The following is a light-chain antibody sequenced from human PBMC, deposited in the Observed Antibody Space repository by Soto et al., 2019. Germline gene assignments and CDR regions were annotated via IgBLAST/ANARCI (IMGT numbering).Light chain of an antibody. CDR1: SSNIGNNY. V-gene: IGLV1-51*02. CDR3: GTWDSSLSAVV. Sequence: QSALTQPPSVSAAPGQKVTISCSGSSSNIGNNYVSWYQQLPGTAPKLLIYENNKRPSVIPDRFSGSKSGTSATLGITGLQTGDEADYYCGTWDSSLSAVVFGGGTKLTVL. CDR2: ENN. J-gene: IGLJ2*01.